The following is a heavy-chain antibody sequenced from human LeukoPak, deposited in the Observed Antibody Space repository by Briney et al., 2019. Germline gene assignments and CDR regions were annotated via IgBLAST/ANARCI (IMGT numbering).Heavy chain of an antibody. CDR1: GGSISSGDYY. CDR3: ARDGGWSGFDY. CDR2: IYYSGST. V-gene: IGHV4-30-4*08. Sequence: SETLSLTCTVSGGSISSGDYYWSWIRQPPGKSLEWIGYIYYSGSTYYNPSLKSRVTISVDTSKNQFSLKLSSVTAADTAVYYCARDGGWSGFDYWGQGTLVTVSS. J-gene: IGHJ4*02. D-gene: IGHD3-16*01.